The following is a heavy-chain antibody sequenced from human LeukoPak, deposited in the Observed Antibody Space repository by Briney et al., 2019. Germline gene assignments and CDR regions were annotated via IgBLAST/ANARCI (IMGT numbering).Heavy chain of an antibody. V-gene: IGHV4-39*07. Sequence: SETQSLTCTVSGGSISSSSYYWGWIRQPPGKGLEWIGSIYYSGSTYYNPSLKSRVTISIDTSKNHFSLNLTAITAADTAIYYCARTGSGRDYYGMDVWGQGTSVTVSS. CDR3: ARTGSGRDYYGMDV. CDR2: IYYSGST. J-gene: IGHJ6*02. CDR1: GGSISSSSYY. D-gene: IGHD5-12*01.